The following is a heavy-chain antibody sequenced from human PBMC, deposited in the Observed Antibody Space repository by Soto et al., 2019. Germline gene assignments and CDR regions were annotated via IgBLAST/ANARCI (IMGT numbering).Heavy chain of an antibody. D-gene: IGHD3-3*01. CDR3: ARAHDFWSGRQQPIGS. Sequence: SETLSLTCAVSGGSFRGFYWTWIRQSPGKGLEWLGDINHVGITNYNPSLKSRVSIPVDTSKSQFSLKLSSVTAADTAVYYCARAHDFWSGRQQPIGSWGQGTLVTVSS. V-gene: IGHV4-34*01. CDR1: GGSFRGFY. CDR2: INHVGIT. J-gene: IGHJ4*02.